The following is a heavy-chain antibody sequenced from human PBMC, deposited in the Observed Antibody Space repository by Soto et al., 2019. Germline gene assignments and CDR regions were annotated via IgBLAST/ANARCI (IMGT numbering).Heavy chain of an antibody. CDR2: IDYNGVT. CDR1: GGSIYRSGYY. D-gene: IGHD2-15*01. CDR3: GKVLVGATGHTDSDS. J-gene: IGHJ4*02. V-gene: IGHV4-39*01. Sequence: LSLTCTVSGGSIYRSGYYWGWIRQPPGRGLEWIGNIDYNGVTYSNPSLKSRVTISRDTSKNQFSLKLTSVTAADTALYYCGKVLVGATGHTDSDSWGPGTPVTVYS.